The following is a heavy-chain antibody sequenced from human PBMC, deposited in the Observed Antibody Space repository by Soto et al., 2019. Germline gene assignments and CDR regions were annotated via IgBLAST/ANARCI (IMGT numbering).Heavy chain of an antibody. CDR2: ISAYNGNT. CDR1: GYTFTSYG. J-gene: IGHJ1*01. CDR3: ARGALEYSSSRYSFQH. Sequence: QVQLVQSGAEVKKPGASVKVSCKASGYTFTSYGISWVRQAPGQGLEWMGWISAYNGNTNYAQKLQGRVTRTTDTSTSTAYMELRSLRSDDTAVDYCARGALEYSSSRYSFQHWGQGNLVTVSS. D-gene: IGHD6-6*01. V-gene: IGHV1-18*04.